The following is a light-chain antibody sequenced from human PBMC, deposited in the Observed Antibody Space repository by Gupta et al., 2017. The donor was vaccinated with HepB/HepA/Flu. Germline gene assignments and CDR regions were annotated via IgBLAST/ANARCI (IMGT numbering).Light chain of an antibody. CDR2: SAS. CDR1: QSVGRW. J-gene: IGKJ2*03. Sequence: DIQMTQSPSTLSASVGDRVIIACRASQSVGRWLDWYQQKPGKAPNLLVHSASTLESRVPSRFSGSGSGSEFTLTISSLQPDDFATYYCQQNYTYRYSFGQGTKLEIK. V-gene: IGKV1-5*03. CDR3: QQNYTYRYS.